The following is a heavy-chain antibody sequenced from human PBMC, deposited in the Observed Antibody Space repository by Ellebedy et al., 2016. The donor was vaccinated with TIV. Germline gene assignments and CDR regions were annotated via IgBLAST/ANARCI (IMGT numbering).Heavy chain of an antibody. CDR2: ISGSGGSA. V-gene: IGHV3-23*01. CDR3: AKGVGVGWFYYGLDV. CDR1: GFTFSNYA. J-gene: IGHJ6*02. D-gene: IGHD1-26*01. Sequence: PGGSLRLSCAASGFTFSNYAMNWVRQAPGKGLVWVSAISGSGGSAAYTDSVKGRFNISRDNSKNTIYLQMNNLRAEDTAVYYCAKGVGVGWFYYGLDVWGQGTTVTVSS.